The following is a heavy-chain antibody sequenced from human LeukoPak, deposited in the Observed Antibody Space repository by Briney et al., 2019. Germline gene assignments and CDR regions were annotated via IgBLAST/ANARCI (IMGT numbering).Heavy chain of an antibody. Sequence: PGGSLRLSCAASGLTFSNYWMYWVRQAPGKGLVWVSRINSYGNTINYADSVKGRFTISRDNAKNTVYLQMNSLRAEDTAMYYCAGDLRSGYWGQGTLVTVSS. CDR2: INSYGNTI. J-gene: IGHJ4*02. CDR1: GLTFSNYW. V-gene: IGHV3-74*01. CDR3: AGDLRSGY.